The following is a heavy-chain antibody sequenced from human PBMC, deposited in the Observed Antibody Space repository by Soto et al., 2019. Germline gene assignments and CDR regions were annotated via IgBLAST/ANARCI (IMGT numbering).Heavy chain of an antibody. J-gene: IGHJ4*02. V-gene: IGHV4-59*01. CDR3: ARDRWQSYFDS. Sequence: PSETLSLSCTVSGGSISSYYWSWVRQPPGKGLEWIGYISYTGSTDYNPSLKSRVTISVDTFKNQFSLKLSSVTAADTAVYYCARDRWQSYFDSWGQGTLVTVSS. CDR1: GGSISSYY. D-gene: IGHD6-19*01. CDR2: ISYTGST.